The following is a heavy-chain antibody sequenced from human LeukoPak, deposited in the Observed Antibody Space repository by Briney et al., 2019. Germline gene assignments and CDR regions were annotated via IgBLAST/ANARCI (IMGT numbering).Heavy chain of an antibody. CDR2: ISYDGSNK. Sequence: GGSLRLSCAASGFTFSSYAMHWVRQAPGKGLEWVAVISYDGSNKYYADSVKGRFTISRDNSKNTLYLQMNSLRAEDTAVYYCAKERGSYYGVDYWGQGTLVTVSS. D-gene: IGHD1-26*01. CDR1: GFTFSSYA. V-gene: IGHV3-30*04. J-gene: IGHJ4*02. CDR3: AKERGSYYGVDY.